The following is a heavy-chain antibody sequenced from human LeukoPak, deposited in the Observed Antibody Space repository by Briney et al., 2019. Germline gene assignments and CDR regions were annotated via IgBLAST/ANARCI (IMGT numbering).Heavy chain of an antibody. V-gene: IGHV3-21*01. CDR1: GFTFSSYS. CDR3: AEARYDGAFDI. CDR2: ISSSSSYI. D-gene: IGHD3-3*01. J-gene: IGHJ3*02. Sequence: GGSLRLSCAASGFTFSSYSMNWVRQAPGKGLEWVSSISSSSSYIYYADSVKGRFTISRDNAENSLYLQMNSLRAEDTAVYYCAEARYDGAFDIWGQGTMVTVSS.